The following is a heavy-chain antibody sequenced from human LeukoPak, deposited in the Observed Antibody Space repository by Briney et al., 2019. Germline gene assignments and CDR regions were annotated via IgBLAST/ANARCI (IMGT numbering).Heavy chain of an antibody. Sequence: PSGTLSLTCGVSGGSISGTNWWSWVRQPPGQGLERIGEISLAGQTNYNPSLNRRVTMSLDKSSNQLSLHLTSVTAADTATYFCSRESGPFCPFGYWGQGTLVIVSS. J-gene: IGHJ4*02. CDR1: GGSISGTNW. D-gene: IGHD1-26*01. V-gene: IGHV4-4*02. CDR3: SRESGPFCPFGY. CDR2: ISLAGQT.